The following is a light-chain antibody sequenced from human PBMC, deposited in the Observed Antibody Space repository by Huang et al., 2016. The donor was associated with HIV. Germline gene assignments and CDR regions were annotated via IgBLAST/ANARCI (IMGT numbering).Light chain of an antibody. J-gene: IGKJ3*01. CDR2: GAS. Sequence: EIVLTQSPATLSVSPGERATRPCGASQSVSSNLAWYQHKPGQDPRLLIYGASTRATGIPARFSGSGSGTEFTLTISSLQSEDFAVYYCQQYNNWPPNTFGPGTKVDIK. CDR3: QQYNNWPPNT. V-gene: IGKV3-15*01. CDR1: QSVSSN.